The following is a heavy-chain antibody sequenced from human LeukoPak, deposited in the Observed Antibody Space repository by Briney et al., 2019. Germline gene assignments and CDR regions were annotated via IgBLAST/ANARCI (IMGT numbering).Heavy chain of an antibody. J-gene: IGHJ4*02. D-gene: IGHD1-26*01. CDR2: INPNSGGT. CDR1: GYTFTGYY. V-gene: IGHV1-2*06. Sequence: ASVKVSCKASGYTFTGYYMHWVRQAPGQGLEWMGRINPNSGGTNYAQKFQGRFTMTRDTSISTAYMELSRLRSDDTAVYYYARGEIVGATKLKIMPDYWGQGTLVTVSS. CDR3: ARGEIVGATKLKIMPDY.